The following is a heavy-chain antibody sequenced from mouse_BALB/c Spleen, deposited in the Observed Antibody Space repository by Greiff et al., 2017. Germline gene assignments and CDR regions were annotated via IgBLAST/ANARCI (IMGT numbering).Heavy chain of an antibody. CDR3: ARSRMTTAYYYAMDY. J-gene: IGHJ4*01. V-gene: IGHV1-54*01. CDR2: INPGSGGT. Sequence: QVQLQQSGAELVRPGTSVKVSCKASGYAFTNYLIEWVKQRPGQGLEWIGVINPGSGGTNYNEKFKGKATLTAAKSSSTAYMQLSSLTSDDSAVYFCARSRMTTAYYYAMDYWGQGTSVTVSS. CDR1: GYAFTNYL. D-gene: IGHD1-2*01.